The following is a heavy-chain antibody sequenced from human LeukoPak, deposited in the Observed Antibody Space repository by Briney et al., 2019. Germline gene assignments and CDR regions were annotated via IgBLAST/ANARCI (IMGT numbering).Heavy chain of an antibody. CDR2: INWNGGST. CDR3: ARHLSGVTGYTYGRGIDY. Sequence: GGSLRLSCAASGFTFDDYGMSWVRQAPGKGLEWVSGINWNGGSTGYADSVKGRFTISRDNAKTSLYLQMNSLRAEDTAVYYCARHLSGVTGYTYGRGIDYWGQGTLVTVSS. D-gene: IGHD5-18*01. J-gene: IGHJ4*02. V-gene: IGHV3-20*04. CDR1: GFTFDDYG.